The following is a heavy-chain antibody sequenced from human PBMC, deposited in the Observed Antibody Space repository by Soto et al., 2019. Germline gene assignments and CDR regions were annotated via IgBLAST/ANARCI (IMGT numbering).Heavy chain of an antibody. CDR2: ISGSGGST. V-gene: IGHV3-23*01. Sequence: GGSLRLSCAASGFTFSSYAMSWFRQGPGKGLEWVSAISGSGGSTYYADSVKGRFTISRDNSKNTLYLQMNSLRAEDTAVYYCAKDLPITIFGVVTRHFDYWGQGTLVTVSS. CDR3: AKDLPITIFGVVTRHFDY. D-gene: IGHD3-3*01. J-gene: IGHJ4*02. CDR1: GFTFSSYA.